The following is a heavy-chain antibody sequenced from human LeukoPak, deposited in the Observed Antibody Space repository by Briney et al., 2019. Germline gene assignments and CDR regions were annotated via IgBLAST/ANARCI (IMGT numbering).Heavy chain of an antibody. CDR1: GGTFSSYA. J-gene: IGHJ6*02. Sequence: ASVKDSYKASGGTFSSYAISWVRQAPGQGLEWMGGIIPIFGTANYAQKFQGRVTITADESTSTAYMELSSLRSEDTAVYYYARDPGYGGNSGSLRYYYYGMDVWGQGTTVTVSS. CDR2: IIPIFGTA. CDR3: ARDPGYGGNSGSLRYYYYGMDV. D-gene: IGHD4-23*01. V-gene: IGHV1-69*13.